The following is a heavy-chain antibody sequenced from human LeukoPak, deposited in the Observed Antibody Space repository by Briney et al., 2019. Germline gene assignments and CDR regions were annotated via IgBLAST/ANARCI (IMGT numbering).Heavy chain of an antibody. Sequence: GGSLRLSCAASGFTFSSYGMHWVRQAPGKGLEWVAVISYDGGNKYYADSVKGRFTISRDNSKNTLYLQMNSLRAEDTAVYYCAKEVITFGGVIANYFDYWGQGTLVTVSS. D-gene: IGHD3-16*02. CDR1: GFTFSSYG. J-gene: IGHJ4*02. CDR2: ISYDGGNK. V-gene: IGHV3-30*18. CDR3: AKEVITFGGVIANYFDY.